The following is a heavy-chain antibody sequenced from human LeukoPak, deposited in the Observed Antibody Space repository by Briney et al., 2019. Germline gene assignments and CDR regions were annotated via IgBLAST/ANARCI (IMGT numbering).Heavy chain of an antibody. CDR3: ARNRYYDFWSGSGADYNYGMDV. Sequence: GESLKISCQGSGYNFINYWIGWVRQVPGEGLEWMGVIHSDDSDTRYSPSFQGQVTMSVDKSIRTAYLQWSSLKASDTAMYYCARNRYYDFWSGSGADYNYGMDVWGQGTTVTVSS. V-gene: IGHV5-51*01. D-gene: IGHD3-3*01. CDR1: GYNFINYW. CDR2: IHSDDSDT. J-gene: IGHJ6*02.